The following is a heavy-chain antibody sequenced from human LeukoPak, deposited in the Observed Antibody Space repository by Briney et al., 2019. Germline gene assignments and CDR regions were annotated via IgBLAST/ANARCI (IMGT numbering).Heavy chain of an antibody. D-gene: IGHD6-19*01. CDR3: ARGALLSYSSGDY. CDR2: INPNSGGT. Sequence: ASVKVSCKASGYTFTGYYMHWVRQAPGQGLEWMGWINPNSGGTNYAQKFQGRVTMTRDTSISTAYMELSRLRSDDTAVYYCARGALLSYSSGDYWGQGTLVTVSS. V-gene: IGHV1-2*02. J-gene: IGHJ4*02. CDR1: GYTFTGYY.